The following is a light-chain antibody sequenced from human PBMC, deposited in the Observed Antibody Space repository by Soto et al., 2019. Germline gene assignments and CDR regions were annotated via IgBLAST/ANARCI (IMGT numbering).Light chain of an antibody. Sequence: PGERATLSCRASQNVGGYLAWYQQKPGQAPRLLISDASNRAAGIPARFSGIGSGTDFTLTISSLEPEDFAVYYCQQRNSWPLTFGGGTKVEIK. J-gene: IGKJ4*01. CDR3: QQRNSWPLT. V-gene: IGKV3-11*01. CDR1: QNVGGY. CDR2: DAS.